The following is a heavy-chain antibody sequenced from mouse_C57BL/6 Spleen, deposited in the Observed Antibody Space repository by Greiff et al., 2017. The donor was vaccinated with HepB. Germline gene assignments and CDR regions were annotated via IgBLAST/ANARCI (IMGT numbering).Heavy chain of an antibody. V-gene: IGHV1-55*01. CDR3: AREAYYSNYVDY. J-gene: IGHJ2*01. D-gene: IGHD2-5*01. CDR1: GYTFTSYW. Sequence: QVQLQQPGAELVKPGASVKMSCKASGYTFTSYWITWVKQRPGQGLEWIGDIYPGSGSTNYNEKFKSKATLTVDTTSSTAYMQLSSLTSEDSAVYYCAREAYYSNYVDYWGQGTTLTVSS. CDR2: IYPGSGST.